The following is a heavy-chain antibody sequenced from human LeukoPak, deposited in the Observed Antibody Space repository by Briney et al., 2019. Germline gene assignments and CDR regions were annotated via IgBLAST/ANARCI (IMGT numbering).Heavy chain of an antibody. CDR3: ARDRIAYYDKGGFDP. Sequence: WGSLRLSCAASGFTFSTYTMNWVRQAPGKGLGWVSSISTGSSYIYYADSVRGRFTISRDNAKNSLYLQMNNLRAADTAVYYCARDRIAYYDKGGFDPWGQGTLVTVSS. CDR1: GFTFSTYT. V-gene: IGHV3-21*01. J-gene: IGHJ5*02. D-gene: IGHD3-22*01. CDR2: ISTGSSYI.